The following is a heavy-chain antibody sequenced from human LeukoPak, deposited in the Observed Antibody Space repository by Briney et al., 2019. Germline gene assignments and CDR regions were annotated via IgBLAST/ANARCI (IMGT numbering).Heavy chain of an antibody. D-gene: IGHD1-7*01. V-gene: IGHV4-39*07. CDR2: IGYSGDT. CDR1: GDSITSSTYY. CDR3: ARELELRRPWFDP. J-gene: IGHJ5*02. Sequence: PSETLSLTCTVSGDSITSSTYYWGWIRQPPGKGLEWMENIGYSGDTYYNPSLKSRVTISVDTSKNQFSLKLSSVTAADTAVYYCARELELRRPWFDPWGQGTLVTVSS.